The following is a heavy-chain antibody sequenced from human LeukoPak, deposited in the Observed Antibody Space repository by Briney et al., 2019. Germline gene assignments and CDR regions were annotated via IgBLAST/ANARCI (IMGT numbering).Heavy chain of an antibody. Sequence: GGSLRLSCAASGFTFSSYAMSWVRQAPGKGLEWVSAISGSGGSTYYADSVKGRFTISRGNSKNTPYLQMNSLRAEDTAVYYCAREYYYDSSGYYSDYWGQGTLVTVS. V-gene: IGHV3-23*01. J-gene: IGHJ4*02. CDR3: AREYYYDSSGYYSDY. CDR2: ISGSGGST. CDR1: GFTFSSYA. D-gene: IGHD3-22*01.